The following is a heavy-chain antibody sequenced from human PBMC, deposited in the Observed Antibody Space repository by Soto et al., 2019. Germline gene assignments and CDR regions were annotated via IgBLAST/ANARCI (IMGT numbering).Heavy chain of an antibody. V-gene: IGHV3-30-3*01. CDR3: ARSRHGSGSYTHFYYGLDV. CDR2: ISFDGSTE. CDR1: GLTFISYA. D-gene: IGHD3-10*01. J-gene: IGHJ6*02. Sequence: QVQLVESGGGVVQPGRSRGLSCAASGLTFISYAMNWVRQPPGKGLEWGALISFDGSTEYYADSWKGRFTTYRDNSKNTVYLQMNSLRSEDTSVYYCARSRHGSGSYTHFYYGLDVWGQGTTVTVSS.